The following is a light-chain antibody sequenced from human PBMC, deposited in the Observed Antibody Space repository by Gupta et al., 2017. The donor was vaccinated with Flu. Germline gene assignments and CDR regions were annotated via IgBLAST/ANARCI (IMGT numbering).Light chain of an antibody. V-gene: IGKV1-12*01. Sequence: PSTGSASVGDRVSITCRASQHINSWLAWYQQKPGKAPKLLIYAASTLESGVPSRFSGTGYGTDFTLTISRLQPEDFATYFCLQANSFPLTFGGGTKVEMK. CDR3: LQANSFPLT. CDR2: AAS. CDR1: QHINSW. J-gene: IGKJ4*01.